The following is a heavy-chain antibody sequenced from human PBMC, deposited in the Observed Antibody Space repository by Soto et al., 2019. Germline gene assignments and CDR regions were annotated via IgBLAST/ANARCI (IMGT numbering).Heavy chain of an antibody. D-gene: IGHD3-22*01. Sequence: PGGSLRLSCAASGFTVSSNYMSWVRQAPGKGLEWVSVIYSGGSTYYADSVKGRFTISRDNSKNTLYLQMNSLRAEDTAVYYCARDPNSSGGDYWGQGTLVTVPQ. J-gene: IGHJ4*02. V-gene: IGHV3-53*01. CDR1: GFTVSSNY. CDR2: IYSGGST. CDR3: ARDPNSSGGDY.